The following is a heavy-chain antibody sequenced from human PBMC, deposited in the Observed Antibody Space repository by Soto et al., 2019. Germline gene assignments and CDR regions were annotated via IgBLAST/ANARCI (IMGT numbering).Heavy chain of an antibody. CDR3: ARADGSGSKIFDY. D-gene: IGHD3-10*01. J-gene: IGHJ4*02. Sequence: QVQLQESGPGLVKPSQTLSLTCTVSGGSISSGDYYWSWIRQPPGKGLEWIGYIYYSGSTYYNPSLQGRVTISVDPSKHQFSLKLSSVTAADPAVYYWARADGSGSKIFDYWGQGTLVTVSS. CDR1: GGSISSGDYY. CDR2: IYYSGST. V-gene: IGHV4-30-4*01.